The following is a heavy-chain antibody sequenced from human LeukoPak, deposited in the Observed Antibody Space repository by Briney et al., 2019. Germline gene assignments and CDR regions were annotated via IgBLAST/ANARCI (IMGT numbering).Heavy chain of an antibody. V-gene: IGHV3-23*01. Sequence: GGSLRLSCAASGFTFRRYGMSWVRQAPGKGLEWVSVISDSDGSTYYADSVKGRFTISRDNSKNTLYLQMNSLRAEDTAVYYCAGAHQFDYWGQGTLVTVSS. CDR2: ISDSDGST. CDR3: AGAHQFDY. J-gene: IGHJ4*02. CDR1: GFTFRRYG.